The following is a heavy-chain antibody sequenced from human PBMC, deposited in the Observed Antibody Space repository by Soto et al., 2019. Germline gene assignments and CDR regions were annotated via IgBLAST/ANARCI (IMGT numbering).Heavy chain of an antibody. V-gene: IGHV1-18*01. CDR1: GYTFTSYG. Sequence: QVQLVQSGAEVKKPGASVKVSCKASGYTFTSYGISWVRQAPGQGLEWMGWISAYNGNTNYAQKLQGRVTMTTDTSTSTAYMELRSLRSDATAVYYCATEPLRYFDWLTEDYYYYGMDVWGQGTTVTVSS. J-gene: IGHJ6*02. CDR3: ATEPLRYFDWLTEDYYYYGMDV. CDR2: ISAYNGNT. D-gene: IGHD3-9*01.